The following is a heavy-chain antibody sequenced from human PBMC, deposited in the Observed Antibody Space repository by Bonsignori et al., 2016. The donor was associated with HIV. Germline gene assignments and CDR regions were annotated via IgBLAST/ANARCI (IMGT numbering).Heavy chain of an antibody. Sequence: VRQMPGKGLEWVSYISSSSSTIYYADSVKGRFTISRDNAKNSLYLQMNSLRDEDTAVYYCARGEKYSYGYSDYWGQGTLVTVSS. V-gene: IGHV3-48*02. CDR2: ISSSSSTI. D-gene: IGHD5-18*01. J-gene: IGHJ4*02. CDR3: ARGEKYSYGYSDY.